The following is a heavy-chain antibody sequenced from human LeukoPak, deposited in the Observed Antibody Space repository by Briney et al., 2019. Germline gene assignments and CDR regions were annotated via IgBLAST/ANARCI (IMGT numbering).Heavy chain of an antibody. J-gene: IGHJ3*02. CDR1: GFTFDDYG. D-gene: IGHD4-23*01. V-gene: IGHV3-20*04. Sequence: GGSLRLSCAASGFTFDDYGMSWVRQAPGKGLEWVSGINWNGDSTGYADSVKGRFTISRDNAKNCLYLQMNSLRAEDTALYYCARHGDYGGPLDAFDIWGQGTMVTVSS. CDR2: INWNGDST. CDR3: ARHGDYGGPLDAFDI.